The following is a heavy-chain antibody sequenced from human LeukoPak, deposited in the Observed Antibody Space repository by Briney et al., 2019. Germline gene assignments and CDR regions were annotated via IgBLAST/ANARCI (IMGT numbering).Heavy chain of an antibody. CDR2: ISSDGSRI. J-gene: IGHJ4*02. V-gene: IGHV3-30*03. Sequence: GGTLRLSCAASGFTFSSYGMSWVRQAPGKGLEWVALISSDGSRIYYADSVKGRFTISRDNSRNTLYLQMNSLRAEDSAVYYCARGLHRRCSGGICYQPFDYWGQGTLVTVSS. CDR3: ARGLHRRCSGGICYQPFDY. D-gene: IGHD2-15*01. CDR1: GFTFSSYG.